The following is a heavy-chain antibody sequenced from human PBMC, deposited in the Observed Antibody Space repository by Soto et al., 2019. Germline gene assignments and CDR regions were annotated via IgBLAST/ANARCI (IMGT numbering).Heavy chain of an antibody. D-gene: IGHD6-13*01. CDR2: IYSSGST. J-gene: IGHJ2*01. V-gene: IGHV4-59*01. CDR3: ARDRAAGTASLWYFDL. Sequence: QVQLQESGPGLVKPSETLSLTCTVSGGSISSYYWGWIRQPPGKGLEGIGYIYSSGSTTYNPSLKSRVTISVDTSKNQFSLKLSSVIAADTAVYYCARDRAAGTASLWYFDLWGRGTLVTVSS. CDR1: GGSISSYY.